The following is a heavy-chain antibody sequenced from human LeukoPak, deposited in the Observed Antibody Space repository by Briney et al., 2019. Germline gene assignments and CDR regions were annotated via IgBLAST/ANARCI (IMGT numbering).Heavy chain of an antibody. CDR2: MYHSGST. D-gene: IGHD3-10*01. CDR1: GYSISSGYY. CDR3: ARVLDYYGSGTRDFDY. V-gene: IGHV4-38-2*02. J-gene: IGHJ4*02. Sequence: PSETLSLSCSVFGYSISSGYYWGWIRQPPGKGLEWIGSMYHSGSTYYNPSLKSRVTMSADTSKNQFSLKLSSVTAADTAVYYCARVLDYYGSGTRDFDYWGQGTLVTVSS.